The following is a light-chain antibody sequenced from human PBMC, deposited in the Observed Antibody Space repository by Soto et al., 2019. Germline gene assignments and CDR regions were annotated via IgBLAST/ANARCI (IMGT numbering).Light chain of an antibody. CDR2: EVT. V-gene: IGLV2-8*01. CDR1: SSDVGRYNY. Sequence: QSALTQHPSASGSPGQSVTLSCIGTSSDVGRYNYVSWYQHHPGKAPKLIIYEVTKLPSGVPDRFSGSKSANTASLSVSGLQADDEADYYCSSYVGSNNSVFGTGTKLTVL. CDR3: SSYVGSNNSV. J-gene: IGLJ1*01.